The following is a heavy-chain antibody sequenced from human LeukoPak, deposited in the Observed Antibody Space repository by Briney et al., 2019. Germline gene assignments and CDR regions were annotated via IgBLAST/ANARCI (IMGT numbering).Heavy chain of an antibody. CDR3: AKSSSSIRSGPAY. CDR1: GFTFDIYA. CDR2: ISWNSGSI. V-gene: IGHV3-9*01. J-gene: IGHJ4*02. Sequence: GGSLRLSCAASGFTFDIYAMHWVRQAPGKGLEWASGISWNSGSIGYADSVKGRSTISRDNAKNSLYLQMNSLRAEDTALYYCAKSSSSIRSGPAYWGQGTLVTVSS. D-gene: IGHD6-13*01.